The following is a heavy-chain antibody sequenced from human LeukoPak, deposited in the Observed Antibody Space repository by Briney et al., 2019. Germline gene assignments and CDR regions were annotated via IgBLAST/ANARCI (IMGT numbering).Heavy chain of an antibody. CDR2: IYTSGST. J-gene: IGHJ3*02. V-gene: IGHV4-4*09. CDR3: ARFDAFDI. Sequence: PSETLSLTCTVSGGSISSYYWSWIRQPPGKGLEWIGYIYTSGSTYYNPSLKSRVTISVDTSKNQFSLQLSSVTAADTAVYYCARFDAFDIWGQGTMVTVSS. CDR1: GGSISSYY.